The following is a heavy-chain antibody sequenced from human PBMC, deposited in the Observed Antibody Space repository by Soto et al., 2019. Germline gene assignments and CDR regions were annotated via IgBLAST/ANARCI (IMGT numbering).Heavy chain of an antibody. J-gene: IGHJ6*02. CDR1: GGSISSYS. D-gene: IGHD3-10*01. Sequence: SETLSLTCTVSGGSISSYSWSWIRQPAGKGLEWIGRIYTSGNTNYNSSLRCRVTMSLDTSMNQLSLNLSSVTAADTAVYYCARDRGFPDYYGIDVWGQGTTVTVSS. V-gene: IGHV4-4*07. CDR2: IYTSGNT. CDR3: ARDRGFPDYYGIDV.